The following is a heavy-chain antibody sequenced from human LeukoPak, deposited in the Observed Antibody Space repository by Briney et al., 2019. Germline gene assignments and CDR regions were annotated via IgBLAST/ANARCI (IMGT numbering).Heavy chain of an antibody. Sequence: GGSLRLSCAASGFTFNTYAMHWVRQVPGKGLEWVSGINWNSDSIGYADSVKGRFTTSRDNAKNSLYLQMNSLRAEDTAVYYCAELGITMIGGVWGKGTTVTISS. CDR3: AELGITMIGGV. CDR2: INWNSDSI. D-gene: IGHD3-10*02. J-gene: IGHJ6*04. V-gene: IGHV3-9*01. CDR1: GFTFNTYA.